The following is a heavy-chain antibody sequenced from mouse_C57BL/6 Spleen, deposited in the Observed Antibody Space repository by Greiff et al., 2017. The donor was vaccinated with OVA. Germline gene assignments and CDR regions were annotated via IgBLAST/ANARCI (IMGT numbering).Heavy chain of an antibody. CDR2: ILPGSGST. CDR1: GYTFTGYW. CDR3: ARGSTTEVRDY. D-gene: IGHD1-1*01. Sequence: QVQLQQSGAELMKPGASVKLSCKATGYTFTGYWIEWVKQRPGHGLEWIGEILPGSGSTNYTETFKGRATFTADTSSNTAYLQLNSLTTEYYAIYYFARGSTTEVRDYWGQGTTLTVSS. J-gene: IGHJ2*01. V-gene: IGHV1-9*01.